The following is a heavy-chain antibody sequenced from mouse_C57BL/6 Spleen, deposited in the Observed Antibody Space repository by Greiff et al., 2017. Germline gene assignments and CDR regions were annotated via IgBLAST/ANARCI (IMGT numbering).Heavy chain of an antibody. CDR1: GYSITSGYY. D-gene: IGHD2-4*01. V-gene: IGHV3-6*01. CDR2: ISYDGSN. Sequence: EVKLQESGPGLVKPSQSLSLTCSVTGYSITSGYYWNWIRQFPGNKLEWMGYISYDGSNNYNPSLKNRISITRDTSKNQFFLKLNSVTTEDTATYYCARFFYDYDVGYFDYWGQGTTRTVSS. J-gene: IGHJ2*01. CDR3: ARFFYDYDVGYFDY.